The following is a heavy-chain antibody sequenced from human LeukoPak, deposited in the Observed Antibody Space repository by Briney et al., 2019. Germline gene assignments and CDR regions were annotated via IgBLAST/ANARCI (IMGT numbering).Heavy chain of an antibody. D-gene: IGHD6-13*01. J-gene: IGHJ6*03. CDR1: GGTFSSYA. CDR3: ARLWTGITTAGIKYYYYYYMDV. CDR2: IIPIFGTA. V-gene: IGHV1-69*06. Sequence: GASVKVSCKASGGTFSSYAISWVRQAPGQGLEWMGGIIPIFGTANYAQKFQGRVTITADKSTSTAYMELSSLRSEDTAVYYCARLWTGITTAGIKYYYYYYMDVWGKGTTVTVSS.